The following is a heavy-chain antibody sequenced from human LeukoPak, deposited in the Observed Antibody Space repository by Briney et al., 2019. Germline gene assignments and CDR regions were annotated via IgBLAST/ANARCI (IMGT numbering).Heavy chain of an antibody. Sequence: GGSLRLACAASGFTFSSYWMSWVRQAPGRGLEWVANIKQDGSEKYCVDSVKGRFTISRDNAKNSLYLQMNSLRAEDTAVYYCARSYGSGSYRYYYYYMDVWGKGTTVTISS. D-gene: IGHD3-10*01. V-gene: IGHV3-7*01. CDR2: IKQDGSEK. J-gene: IGHJ6*03. CDR3: ARSYGSGSYRYYYYYMDV. CDR1: GFTFSSYW.